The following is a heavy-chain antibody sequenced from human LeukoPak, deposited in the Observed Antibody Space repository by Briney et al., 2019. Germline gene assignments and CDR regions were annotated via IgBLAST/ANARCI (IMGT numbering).Heavy chain of an antibody. CDR1: GGSFSGYY. D-gene: IGHD3-10*01. CDR2: INHSGST. Sequence: SETLSLTCAVYGGSFSGYYWSWIRQPPGKGPEWIGEINHSGSTNYNPSLKSRVTISVDTSKNQFSLKLSSVTAADTAVYYCARPSRTYYYGSGSYIYAFDIWGQGTMVTVSS. J-gene: IGHJ3*02. CDR3: ARPSRTYYYGSGSYIYAFDI. V-gene: IGHV4-34*01.